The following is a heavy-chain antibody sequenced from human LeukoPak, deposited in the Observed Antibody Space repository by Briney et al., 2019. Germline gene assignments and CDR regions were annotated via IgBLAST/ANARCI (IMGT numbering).Heavy chain of an antibody. D-gene: IGHD2-2*01. CDR2: IYPGDSDT. CDR1: GYSFTSYW. J-gene: IGHJ5*02. V-gene: IGHV5-51*01. Sequence: GESLKISCKGSGYSFTSYWIGWVRQMPGKGLEWMGIIYPGDSDTRYSPSFQGQVTISADKSISTAYLQWSSLKASDTAMYYCVRDCSSTSCYPYGFDPWGQGTLVTVSS. CDR3: VRDCSSTSCYPYGFDP.